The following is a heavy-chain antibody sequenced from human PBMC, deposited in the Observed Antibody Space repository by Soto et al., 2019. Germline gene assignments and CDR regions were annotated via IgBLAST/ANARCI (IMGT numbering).Heavy chain of an antibody. V-gene: IGHV3-48*01. D-gene: IGHD6-13*01. J-gene: IGHJ3*02. CDR3: ARPLEQQPNGDAFDI. CDR2: ISSSSSTI. Sequence: EVQLVESGGALVQPGGSLRLSCAASGFTFNSYSFNWVRQAPGKGLEWVSYISSSSSTIYYADSVKGRFTISRDNAKNSLYRQMNSLRAEDTAVYYCARPLEQQPNGDAFDIWGQGTMVTVSS. CDR1: GFTFNSYS.